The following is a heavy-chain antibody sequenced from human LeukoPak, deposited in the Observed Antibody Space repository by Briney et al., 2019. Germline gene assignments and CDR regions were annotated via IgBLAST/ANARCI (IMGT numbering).Heavy chain of an antibody. D-gene: IGHD4-17*01. CDR2: INHSGST. V-gene: IGHV4-34*01. CDR1: GVSISSYY. J-gene: IGHJ4*02. CDR3: ARTYGDYRFYY. Sequence: SETLSLTCIVSGVSISSYYWSWIRQPPGKGLEWIGEINHSGSTNYNPSLKSRVTISVDTSKNQFSLWLSSVTAADTAVYYCARTYGDYRFYYWGQGTLVTVSS.